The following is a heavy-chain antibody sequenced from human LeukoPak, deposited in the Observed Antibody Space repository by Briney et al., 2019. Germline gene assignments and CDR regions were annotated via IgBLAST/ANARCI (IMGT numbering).Heavy chain of an antibody. CDR2: INPSGGST. V-gene: IGHV1-46*01. J-gene: IGHJ4*02. CDR3: ARDRPRSPTYYYDSSVDY. D-gene: IGHD3-22*01. Sequence: ASVKVSCKASGYTLTSYYMHWVRQAPGQGLEWMGIINPSGGSTSYAQKFQGRVTMTRDTSTSTVYMELSSLRSEDTAVYYCARDRPRSPTYYYDSSVDYWGQGTLVTVSS. CDR1: GYTLTSYY.